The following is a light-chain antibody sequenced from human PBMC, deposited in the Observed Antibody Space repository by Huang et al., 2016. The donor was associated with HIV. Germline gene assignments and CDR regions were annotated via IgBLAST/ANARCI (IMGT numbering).Light chain of an antibody. V-gene: IGKV3-15*01. J-gene: IGKJ3*01. CDR3: QQYNKWPRT. CDR1: QSVTGN. Sequence: EIVMTQSPATLSVSPGERATLSCRARQSVTGNLAWYQHKPGQPPRLLIYGASTRAAGAAARFNASGAGTEFTLTINSLQSEDVAVYYCQQYNKWPRTFGPGTKVDVK. CDR2: GAS.